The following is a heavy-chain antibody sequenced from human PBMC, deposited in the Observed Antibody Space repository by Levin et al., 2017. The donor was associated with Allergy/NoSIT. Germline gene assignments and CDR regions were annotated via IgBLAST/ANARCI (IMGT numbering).Heavy chain of an antibody. CDR1: GFTFSSYA. CDR2: ISYDGSNK. D-gene: IGHD6-13*01. Sequence: GGSLRLSCAASGFTFSSYAMHWVRQAPGKGLEWVAVISYDGSNKYYADSVKGRFTISRDNSKNTLYLQMNSLRAEDTAVYYCASPRAAGPSNFDYWGQGTLVTVSS. J-gene: IGHJ4*02. V-gene: IGHV3-30*04. CDR3: ASPRAAGPSNFDY.